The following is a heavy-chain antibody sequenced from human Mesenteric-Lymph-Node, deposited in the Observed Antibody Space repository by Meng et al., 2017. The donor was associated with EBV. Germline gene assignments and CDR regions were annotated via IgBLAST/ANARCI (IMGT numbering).Heavy chain of an antibody. J-gene: IGHJ4*02. CDR2: INHSGST. Sequence: HVQRQHGAAWLLKSSETLSPTCAVYGASFSGYYWSWIRQPPGKGLEWIGEINHSGSTNYNPSLKSRVSVSLDTSKNQFSLKLSSVTAADTAVFYCARGRGSRLLFYSSFDSWGQGTLVTVSS. D-gene: IGHD2-15*01. CDR3: ARGRGSRLLFYSSFDS. CDR1: GASFSGYY. V-gene: IGHV4-34*02.